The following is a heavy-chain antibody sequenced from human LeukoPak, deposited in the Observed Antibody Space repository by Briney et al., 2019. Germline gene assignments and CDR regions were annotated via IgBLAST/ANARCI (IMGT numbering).Heavy chain of an antibody. CDR3: AKGYSSGWSEGFLDY. CDR2: IFYDGTIY. J-gene: IGHJ4*02. CDR1: GFTFDNFA. Sequence: PGRSLRLSRTASGFTFDNFAMHWVRQAPGKGLEWVAVIFYDGTIYYYADSVKGRFTISGDNSKNTLFLQMNSLRAEDTVVYYCAKGYSSGWSEGFLDYWGQGTLVTVSS. V-gene: IGHV3-30*04. D-gene: IGHD6-19*01.